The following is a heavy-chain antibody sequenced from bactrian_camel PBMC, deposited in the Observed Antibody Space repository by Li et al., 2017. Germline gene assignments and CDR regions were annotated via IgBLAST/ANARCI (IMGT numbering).Heavy chain of an antibody. CDR2: TTSGGGGT. Sequence: VQLVESGGGSVRAGGSLKLSCAASGFIFSDYSMSWVRQNPGKGLEWVSSTTSGGGGTYYTDSVKGRFTISRDNSKNTLYLQLNSLKTEDTATYYCTKLRHSTIGSGLDFFSAWGQGTQVTVS. J-gene: IGHJ6*01. D-gene: IGHD5*01. CDR3: TKLRHSTIGSGLDFFSA. V-gene: IGHV3S40*01. CDR1: GFIFSDYS.